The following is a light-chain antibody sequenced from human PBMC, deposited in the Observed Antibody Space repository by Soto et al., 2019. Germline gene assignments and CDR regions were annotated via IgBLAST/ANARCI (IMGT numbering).Light chain of an antibody. Sequence: QSVLTQPPSVSAAPGQMVTISCSGSSSNIGNNYVSWYQQLPGTAPKLLIYDNNKRPSGIPDRFSGSKSGTSATLGITGLQTGDEAGYYCEAWDSSLYVVIFGGGTKVTVL. J-gene: IGLJ2*01. CDR3: EAWDSSLYVVI. CDR1: SSNIGNNY. CDR2: DNN. V-gene: IGLV1-51*01.